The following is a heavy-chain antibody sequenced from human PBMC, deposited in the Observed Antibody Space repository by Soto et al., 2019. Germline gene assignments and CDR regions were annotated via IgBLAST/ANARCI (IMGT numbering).Heavy chain of an antibody. D-gene: IGHD2-15*01. J-gene: IGHJ4*02. Sequence: QVQLVQSGAEVKKPGASVKVSCKASGYTFTSYDINWVRQATGQGLEWMGWMNPNSGNTGYAQKFQGRVTMSRNTSISTAYMGLSSLRSEDTAVYYCARGSQVVVAATYDYWGQGTLVTVSS. V-gene: IGHV1-8*01. CDR1: GYTFTSYD. CDR3: ARGSQVVVAATYDY. CDR2: MNPNSGNT.